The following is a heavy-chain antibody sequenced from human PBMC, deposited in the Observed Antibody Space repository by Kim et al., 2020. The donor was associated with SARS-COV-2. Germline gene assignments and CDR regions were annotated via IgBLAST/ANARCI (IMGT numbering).Heavy chain of an antibody. Sequence: VKGGFHISRDNSKTTLYLQMNSLKTEDTAVYYCTTDPAAYGGNFAEYFQHWGQGTLVTVSS. CDR3: TTDPAAYGGNFAEYFQH. D-gene: IGHD2-21*01. V-gene: IGHV3-15*01. J-gene: IGHJ1*01.